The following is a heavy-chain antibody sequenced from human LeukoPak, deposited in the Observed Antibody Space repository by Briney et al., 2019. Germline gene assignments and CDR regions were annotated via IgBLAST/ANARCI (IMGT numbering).Heavy chain of an antibody. J-gene: IGHJ5*02. D-gene: IGHD2-15*01. CDR3: ARAVIDLGYCSGGSCYSVNWFDP. V-gene: IGHV1-69*06. CDR1: GGTFSSYA. CDR2: IIPIFGTA. Sequence: SVKVSCKASGGTFSSYAISWVRQAPGQGLEWMGGIIPIFGTANYAQKFQGRVTITADKSTSTAYMELSSLRSEDTAVYYCARAVIDLGYCSGGSCYSVNWFDPWGQGTLVTVSS.